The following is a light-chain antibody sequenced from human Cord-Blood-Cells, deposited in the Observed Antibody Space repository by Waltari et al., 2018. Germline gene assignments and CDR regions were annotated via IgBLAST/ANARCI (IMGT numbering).Light chain of an antibody. CDR2: AAS. V-gene: IGKV1-8*01. J-gene: IGKJ3*01. CDR3: QQYYSYPFT. Sequence: AIRMNHYTSSFSASTGDRVTITCRASQGISSYLAWYQQKPGKAPKLLIYAASTLQSGVPSRFSGSGSGTDFTLTISCLQSEDFATYYCQQYYSYPFTFGPGTKVDIK. CDR1: QGISSY.